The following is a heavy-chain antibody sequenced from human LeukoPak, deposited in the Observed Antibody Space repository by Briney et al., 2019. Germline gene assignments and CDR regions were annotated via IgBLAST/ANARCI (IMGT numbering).Heavy chain of an antibody. Sequence: SETLSLTCTVSGGSISSYYWSWIRQPPGKGLEWIGYIYYSGSTNYIPSLKSRVTISVDTSKNQFSLKLSSVTAADTAVYYCARVRYFDWLSPDYWGQGTLVTVSS. CDR2: IYYSGST. CDR1: GGSISSYY. CDR3: ARVRYFDWLSPDY. V-gene: IGHV4-59*01. D-gene: IGHD3-9*01. J-gene: IGHJ4*02.